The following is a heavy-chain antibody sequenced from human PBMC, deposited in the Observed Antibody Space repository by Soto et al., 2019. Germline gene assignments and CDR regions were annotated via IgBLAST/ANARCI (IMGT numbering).Heavy chain of an antibody. J-gene: IGHJ6*03. V-gene: IGHV4-59*01. CDR3: ARVRFLDTKLGYYMDV. CDR1: GGSISSYY. CDR2: IYYSGST. Sequence: SETLSLTCTVSGGSISSYYWSWIRQPPGKGLEWIGYIYYSGSTNYNPSLKSRVTISVDTSKNQFSLKLSSVTAADTAVYYCARVRFLDTKLGYYMDVWGKGTTVTVSS. D-gene: IGHD3-3*01.